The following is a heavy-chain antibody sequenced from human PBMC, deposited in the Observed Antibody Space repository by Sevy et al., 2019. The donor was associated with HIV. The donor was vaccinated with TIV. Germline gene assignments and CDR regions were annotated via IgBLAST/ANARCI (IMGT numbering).Heavy chain of an antibody. CDR1: GFTFATYA. V-gene: IGHV3-23*01. CDR2: ISFGGADT. J-gene: IGHJ4*02. Sequence: GGSLRLSCAASGFTFATYAMTWVRQAPGKGLEWVSVISFGGADTYYPDSVKGRSTISRDNSKNTLYLQMNSLRAEDTAVSYCAKDRVSGSYSTGDFDSWGQGTLVTVSS. CDR3: AKDRVSGSYSTGDFDS. D-gene: IGHD3-10*01.